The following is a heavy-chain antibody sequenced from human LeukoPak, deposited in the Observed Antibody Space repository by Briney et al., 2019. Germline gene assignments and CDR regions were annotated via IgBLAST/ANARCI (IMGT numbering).Heavy chain of an antibody. Sequence: PGGSLRLSCAASGFTFSSYEMNWVRQAPGKGLEWVSYISSSGSTIYYADSVKGRFTISRDNAKNSLYLQMNSLRAEDTAVYYCARVGYIVVVPAAWWGQGTLVTVSS. CDR1: GFTFSSYE. CDR3: ARVGYIVVVPAAW. CDR2: ISSSGSTI. V-gene: IGHV3-48*03. J-gene: IGHJ4*02. D-gene: IGHD2-2*01.